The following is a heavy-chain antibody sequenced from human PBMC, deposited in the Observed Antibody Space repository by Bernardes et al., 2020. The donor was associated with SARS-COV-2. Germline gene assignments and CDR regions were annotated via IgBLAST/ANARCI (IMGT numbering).Heavy chain of an antibody. Sequence: GGSLRLSCAASGFTFSSYGMHWVRQAPGKGLEWVAVISYDGSNKYYADSVKGRFTISRDNSKNTLYLQMNSLRAEDTAVYYCAKDHEMAIYYYYGMDVWGQGTTVTVSS. CDR1: GFTFSSYG. CDR2: ISYDGSNK. V-gene: IGHV3-30*18. J-gene: IGHJ6*02. CDR3: AKDHEMAIYYYYGMDV. D-gene: IGHD2-21*01.